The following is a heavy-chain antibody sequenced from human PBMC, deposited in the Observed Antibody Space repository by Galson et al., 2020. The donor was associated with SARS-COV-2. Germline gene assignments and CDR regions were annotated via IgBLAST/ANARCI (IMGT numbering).Heavy chain of an antibody. D-gene: IGHD3-22*01. Sequence: SETLSLTCTVSVGSISSTYYWGWIRQPPGKGLEWLGSIYKSGTTNYNTSLKSRVTMSVDTSKNQFSLSMRSVTAADTAIYYCAKIVVVNWVDPWGQGTLVTVSS. V-gene: IGHV4-39*01. CDR3: AKIVVVNWVDP. CDR1: VGSISSTYY. CDR2: IYKSGTT. J-gene: IGHJ5*02.